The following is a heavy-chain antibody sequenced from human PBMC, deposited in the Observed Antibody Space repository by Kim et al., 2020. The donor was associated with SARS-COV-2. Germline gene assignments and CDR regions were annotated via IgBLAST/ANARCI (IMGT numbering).Heavy chain of an antibody. D-gene: IGHD3-10*01. CDR2: IRSKANSYAT. CDR1: GFTFSGSA. CDR3: TRHRGPLWFGELVAGFDP. V-gene: IGHV3-73*01. J-gene: IGHJ5*02. Sequence: GGSLRLSCAASGFTFSGSAMHWVRQASGKGLEWVGRIRSKANSYATAYAASVKGRFTISRDDSKNTAYLQMNSLKTEDTAVYYCTRHRGPLWFGELVAGFDPWGQGTLVTVSS.